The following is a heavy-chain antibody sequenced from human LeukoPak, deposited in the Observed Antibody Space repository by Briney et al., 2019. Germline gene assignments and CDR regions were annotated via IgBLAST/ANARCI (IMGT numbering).Heavy chain of an antibody. CDR3: AKHYGSWTYYNYLDY. D-gene: IGHD3-10*01. CDR2: INSDGRTT. CDR1: GFTFSSHW. Sequence: PGGSLRLSCAASGFTFSSHWMHCVRQAPGKGLVWVSRINSDGRTTTYADSVKGRYTISRDNANNTLYLQMNSLRAEDTAIYYCAKHYGSWTYYNYLDYWGQGTLVTVSS. V-gene: IGHV3-74*01. J-gene: IGHJ4*02.